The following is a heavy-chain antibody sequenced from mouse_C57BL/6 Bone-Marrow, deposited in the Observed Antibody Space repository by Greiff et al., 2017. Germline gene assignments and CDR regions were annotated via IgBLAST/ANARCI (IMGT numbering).Heavy chain of an antibody. V-gene: IGHV1-81*01. CDR3: VNYCYSCSYDAMDY. J-gene: IGHJ4*01. D-gene: IGHD1-1*01. CDR2: IYPRSGNT. Sequence: QVQLQQSGAELARPGASVKLSCKASGYTFTSYGISWVKQRTGKGLEWIGEIYPRSGNTYYNEKFKGKATLTADKSSSTAYMELHRLTSEDSAVYFCVNYCYSCSYDAMDYWGQGTSVTVSS. CDR1: GYTFTSYG.